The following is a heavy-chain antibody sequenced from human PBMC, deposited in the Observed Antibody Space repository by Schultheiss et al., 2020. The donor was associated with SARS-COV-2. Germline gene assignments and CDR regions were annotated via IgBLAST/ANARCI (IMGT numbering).Heavy chain of an antibody. J-gene: IGHJ4*02. V-gene: IGHV3-69-1*01. CDR3: AIPDPYALVKFDY. D-gene: IGHD1-14*01. CDR2: ISSSSTI. CDR1: GFTFSSYW. Sequence: GGSLRLSCAASGFTFSSYWMHWVRQAPGKGLVWVSSISSSSTIYYADSVKGRFTISRDNAKNTLYLQMNSLRAEDTAVYYCAIPDPYALVKFDYWGQGTLVTVSS.